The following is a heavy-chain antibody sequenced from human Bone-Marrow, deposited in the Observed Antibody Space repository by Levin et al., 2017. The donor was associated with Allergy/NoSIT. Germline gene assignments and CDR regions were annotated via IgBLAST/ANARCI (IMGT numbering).Heavy chain of an antibody. CDR2: IYSGGDT. CDR1: GFTVSSNY. J-gene: IGHJ2*01. D-gene: IGHD6-19*01. CDR3: AKCSGWYGKGYFDL. V-gene: IGHV3-53*01. Sequence: GESLKISCAASGFTVSSNYMSWVRQAPGKGLEWVSVIYSGGDTKYTESVKGRFTISRDNSKNTLYLQMNSLRAEDTAMYYCAKCSGWYGKGYFDLWGRGTLVTVSS.